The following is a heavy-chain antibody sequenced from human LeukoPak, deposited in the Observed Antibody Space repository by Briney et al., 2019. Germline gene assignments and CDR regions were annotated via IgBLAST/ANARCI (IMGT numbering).Heavy chain of an antibody. Sequence: GGSLRLSCAASGFTFSSYAMSWVRQAPGKGLEWVSAISGSGGSTYYADSVKGRFTISRDNSKNTLYLQMNSLRAEDTAVYYCARREYDFWSGYLTAPGYYFDYWGQGTLVTVSS. CDR1: GFTFSSYA. CDR2: ISGSGGST. J-gene: IGHJ4*02. D-gene: IGHD3-3*01. V-gene: IGHV3-23*01. CDR3: ARREYDFWSGYLTAPGYYFDY.